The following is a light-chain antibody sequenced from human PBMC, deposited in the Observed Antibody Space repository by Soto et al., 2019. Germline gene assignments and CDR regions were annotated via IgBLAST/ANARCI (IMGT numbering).Light chain of an antibody. Sequence: QSVLTQPASVSGSPGQSIIISCTGTSSDIGVYDFVSWYQQHPGRAPKLLIYDVTNRPSGISDRFSGSKSGNTASLTISVLQPEDEADYYCSSYTTSTTRVFGGGTKLTVL. CDR1: SSDIGVYDF. CDR3: SSYTTSTTRV. J-gene: IGLJ3*02. CDR2: DVT. V-gene: IGLV2-14*01.